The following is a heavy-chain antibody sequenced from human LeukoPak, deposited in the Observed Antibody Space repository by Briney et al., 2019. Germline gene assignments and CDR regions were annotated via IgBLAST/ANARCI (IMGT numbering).Heavy chain of an antibody. CDR1: GGSISSSSYY. Sequence: SETLSLTCTVSGGSISSSSYYWGWIRQPPGKGLEWIGSIYYSGSTYYNLSLKSRVTISVDTSKNQFSLKLSSVTAADTAVYYCAIMVRGVIVDYWGQGTLVTVSS. V-gene: IGHV4-39*01. D-gene: IGHD3-10*01. J-gene: IGHJ4*02. CDR2: IYYSGST. CDR3: AIMVRGVIVDY.